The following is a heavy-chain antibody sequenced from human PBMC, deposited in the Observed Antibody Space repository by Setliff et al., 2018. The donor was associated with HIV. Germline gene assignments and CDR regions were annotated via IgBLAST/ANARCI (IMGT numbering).Heavy chain of an antibody. CDR1: GFTFSRYE. D-gene: IGHD3-22*01. Sequence: GGSLRLSCTASGFTFSRYEMNWVRQAPGKGLEWVSHITSSGRTTFYADSVKGRFTLSRDNTKNSLYLQMNSLRAEDSAVYYCVRSPPPGDYDSSGYYPPTDYYYGMDVWGQGTTVTVSS. V-gene: IGHV3-48*03. CDR3: VRSPPPGDYDSSGYYPPTDYYYGMDV. J-gene: IGHJ6*02. CDR2: ITSSGRTT.